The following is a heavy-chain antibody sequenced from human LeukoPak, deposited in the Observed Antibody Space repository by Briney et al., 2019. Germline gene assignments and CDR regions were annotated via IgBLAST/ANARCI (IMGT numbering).Heavy chain of an antibody. J-gene: IGHJ5*02. Sequence: ASVKVSCKASGYTFTSYYMHWVRQAPGQGLEWMGIISPSGGSTSYAQKFQGRVTMTRDTSTSTVYMELGSLRSEDTAVYYCARDAVYGSGTPGWFDPWGQGTLVTVSS. CDR1: GYTFTSYY. D-gene: IGHD3-10*01. CDR2: ISPSGGST. V-gene: IGHV1-46*01. CDR3: ARDAVYGSGTPGWFDP.